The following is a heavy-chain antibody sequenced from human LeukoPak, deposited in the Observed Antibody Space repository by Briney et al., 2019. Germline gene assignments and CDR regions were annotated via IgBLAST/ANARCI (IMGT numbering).Heavy chain of an antibody. V-gene: IGHV4-39*01. J-gene: IGHJ4*02. CDR1: GGSISSYY. D-gene: IGHD5-24*01. CDR3: ARHRSGWLQSSFDY. CDR2: IYYTGST. Sequence: KPSETLSLTCTVSGGSISSYYWGWIRQPPNKGLQWIGSIYYTGSTYYKPSLKSRVTMSVDTSKNQFSLRLSSVTAADTAVYYCARHRSGWLQSSFDYWGQGTLVTVSS.